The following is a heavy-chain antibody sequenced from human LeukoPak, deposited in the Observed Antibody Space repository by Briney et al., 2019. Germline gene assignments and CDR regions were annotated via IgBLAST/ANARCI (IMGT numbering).Heavy chain of an antibody. CDR1: GFTFSSYG. Sequence: GGSLRLSCAASGFTFSSYGMHRVRQAPGKGLEWVALISYDGSNRNYADSVKGRFTVSRDNSKNTLYLQMNSLRAEDTAVYYCAKDYDVVVVVGAIEGAVDDWGQGTLVTVSS. CDR3: AKDYDVVVVVGAIEGAVDD. D-gene: IGHD2-15*01. CDR2: ISYDGSNR. J-gene: IGHJ4*02. V-gene: IGHV3-30*18.